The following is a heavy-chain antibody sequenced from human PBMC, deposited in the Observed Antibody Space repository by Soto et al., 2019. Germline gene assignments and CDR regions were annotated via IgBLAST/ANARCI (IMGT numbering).Heavy chain of an antibody. V-gene: IGHV1-46*01. J-gene: IGHJ5*02. CDR2: INPTGGAT. D-gene: IGHD2-15*01. CDR1: GYTFTNLH. Sequence: QVQLVQSGAEVKKPGASVKVSCKASGYTFTNLHMHWVRQAPGHGPEWMAIINPTGGATTYAERFQGRVTMTRDTSTSTMYMELSSLRSEDTAVYYCAREGSSWYDHWGQGTLVTVSS. CDR3: AREGSSWYDH.